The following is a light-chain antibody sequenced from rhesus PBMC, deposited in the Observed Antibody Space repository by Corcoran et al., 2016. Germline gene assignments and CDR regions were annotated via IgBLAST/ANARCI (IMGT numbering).Light chain of an antibody. CDR3: LQYNSDPYS. V-gene: IGKV1-43*02. CDR2: GAS. Sequence: DIQMTQSPSSLSASVGDRVTITCRASQGISTYLNWYQQKPGKAPKRLIYGASSLESGVPSRFSGSGSGTDFTLTISSLQPEYFATYYCLQYNSDPYSFGQGTKVEIK. CDR1: QGISTY. J-gene: IGKJ2*01.